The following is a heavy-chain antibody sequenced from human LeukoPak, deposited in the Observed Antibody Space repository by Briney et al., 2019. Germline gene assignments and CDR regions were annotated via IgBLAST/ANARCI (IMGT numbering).Heavy chain of an antibody. Sequence: SETLSLTCAVYGGSFSGYYWSWIRQPAGKGLEWIGRIYTSGSTNYNPSLKSRVTISVDTSKNQFSLKLSSVTAADTAVYYCARGRYEVVRGVIIGTRSYYYYYMDVWGKGTTVTISS. CDR1: GGSFSGYY. V-gene: IGHV4-59*10. D-gene: IGHD3-10*01. CDR3: ARGRYEVVRGVIIGTRSYYYYYMDV. CDR2: IYTSGST. J-gene: IGHJ6*03.